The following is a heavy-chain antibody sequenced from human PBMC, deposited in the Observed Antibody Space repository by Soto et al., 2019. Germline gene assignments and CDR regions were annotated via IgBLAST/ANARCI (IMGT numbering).Heavy chain of an antibody. J-gene: IGHJ4*02. Sequence: LSLTCTVSGASITSLYYYWGWIRQPPGKGLEWIGSSYHSGSTYYAPSLMSRVAMSVDTSKNQFSLKLNSVTAADTAVYYCARRGWGSSSFFDYWGQGTLVTVSS. V-gene: IGHV4-39*01. CDR2: SYHSGST. CDR1: GASITSLYYY. D-gene: IGHD6-6*01. CDR3: ARRGWGSSSFFDY.